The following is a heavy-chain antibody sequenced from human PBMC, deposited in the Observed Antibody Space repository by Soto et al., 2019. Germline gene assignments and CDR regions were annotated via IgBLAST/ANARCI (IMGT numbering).Heavy chain of an antibody. CDR3: ARELDYVWGSLDY. D-gene: IGHD3-16*01. CDR2: FDPEGGEA. V-gene: IGHV1-24*01. Sequence: ASVKVSCKISGHTLTEFSIHWVRQAPGKGLEWMGGFDPEGGEAIYAQKWHGRVTVTEDTVTDTAHMELRSLRSDDTAVYYCARELDYVWGSLDYWGQGTLVTVSS. CDR1: GHTLTEFS. J-gene: IGHJ4*02.